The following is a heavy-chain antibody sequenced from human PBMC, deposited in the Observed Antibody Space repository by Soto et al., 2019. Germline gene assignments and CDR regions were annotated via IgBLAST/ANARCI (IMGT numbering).Heavy chain of an antibody. CDR3: ARAMGHYRMDV. CDR1: GGSVNSGSYY. D-gene: IGHD5-18*01. CDR2: IYYTGST. Sequence: QVQLEESGPGLVKPSETLSLTCTVSGGSVNSGSYYWSWIRQPPGKALEWVGYIYYTGSTTYNPSLKSRVTISVDPSKNQFSLKLTSVTTSDTAIYYCARAMGHYRMDVWSQGTTVTVPS. J-gene: IGHJ6*02. V-gene: IGHV4-61*01.